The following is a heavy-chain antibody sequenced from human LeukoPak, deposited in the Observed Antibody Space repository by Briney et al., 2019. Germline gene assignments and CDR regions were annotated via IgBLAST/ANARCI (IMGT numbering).Heavy chain of an antibody. CDR2: IYHSGST. D-gene: IGHD3-10*01. CDR3: ARVPITMVRGVRYWYFDL. V-gene: IGHV4-30-2*01. J-gene: IGHJ2*01. Sequence: PSETLSLTCAASGGSISSGGYSWSWIRQPPGKGLEWIGYIYHSGSTYYNPSLKSRVTISVDRSKNQFSLKLSSVTAADTAVYYCARVPITMVRGVRYWYFDLWGRGTLVTVSS. CDR1: GGSISSGGYS.